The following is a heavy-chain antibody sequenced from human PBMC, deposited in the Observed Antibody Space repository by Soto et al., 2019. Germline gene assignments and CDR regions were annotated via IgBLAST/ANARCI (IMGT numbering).Heavy chain of an antibody. CDR3: ARLTYYDFWSGLNYYYYGMDV. CDR2: IDPSDSYT. J-gene: IGHJ6*02. CDR1: GYSFTSYW. Sequence: PGASLKISCKGSGYSFTSYWISWVRQMTGKGLEWMGRIDPSDSYTNYSPSFQGHVTISADKSISTAYLQWSSLKASDTAMYYCARLTYYDFWSGLNYYYYGMDVWGQGTTVTVSS. D-gene: IGHD3-3*01. V-gene: IGHV5-10-1*01.